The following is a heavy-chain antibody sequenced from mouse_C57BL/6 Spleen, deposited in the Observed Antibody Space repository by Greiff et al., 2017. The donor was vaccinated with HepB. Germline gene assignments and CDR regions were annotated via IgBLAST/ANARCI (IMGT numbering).Heavy chain of an antibody. Sequence: EVKLMESGGGLVKPGGSLKLSCAASGFTFSSYAMSWVRQTPEKRLEWVATISDGGSYTYYPDNVKGRFTISRDNAKNNLYLQMSHLKSEDTAMYYGASSFYDYEAWFAYWGQGTLVTVSA. CDR1: GFTFSSYA. CDR2: ISDGGSYT. V-gene: IGHV5-4*03. CDR3: ASSFYDYEAWFAY. J-gene: IGHJ3*01. D-gene: IGHD2-4*01.